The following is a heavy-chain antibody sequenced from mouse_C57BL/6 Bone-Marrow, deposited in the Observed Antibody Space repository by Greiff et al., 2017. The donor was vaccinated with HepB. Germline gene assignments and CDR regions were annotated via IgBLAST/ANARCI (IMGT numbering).Heavy chain of an antibody. CDR3: ARQGYGSVAY. J-gene: IGHJ3*01. D-gene: IGHD1-1*01. V-gene: IGHV5-6*01. CDR1: GFTFSSDG. Sequence: EVKVVESGGDLVKPGGSLKLSCAASGFTFSSDGMSWVRQTPDKRLEWVATISSGGSYTYYPDSVKGRFTISRDNAKNTLYLQMSSLKSEDTAMYYCARQGYGSVAYWGQGTLVTVSA. CDR2: ISSGGSYT.